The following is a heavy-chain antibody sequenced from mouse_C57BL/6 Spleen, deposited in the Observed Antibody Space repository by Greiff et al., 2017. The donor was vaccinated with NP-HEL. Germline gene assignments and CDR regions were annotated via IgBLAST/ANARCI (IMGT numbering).Heavy chain of an antibody. J-gene: IGHJ2*01. CDR3: AREGMVTTGSYFDY. Sequence: QVQLKESGAELVKPGASVKISCKASGYAFSSYWMNWVKQRPGKGLEWIGQIYPGDGDTNYNGKFKGKATLTADKSSSTAYMQLSSLTSEDSAVYFCAREGMVTTGSYFDYGGQGTTLTVSS. CDR1: GYAFSSYW. D-gene: IGHD2-2*01. V-gene: IGHV1-80*01. CDR2: IYPGDGDT.